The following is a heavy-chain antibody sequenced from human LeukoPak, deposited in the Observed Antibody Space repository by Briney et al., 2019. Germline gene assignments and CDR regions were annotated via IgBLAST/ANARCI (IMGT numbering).Heavy chain of an antibody. D-gene: IGHD3-9*01. J-gene: IGHJ4*02. V-gene: IGHV1-24*01. CDR3: ARERDILTGYYRGYFDY. CDR2: FDPEGGET. CDR1: GHTLNELS. Sequence: ASVKVSCKVSGHTLNELSMHWVRQAPGKGLEWMGGFDPEGGETVYAQKFQGRVTMTEDTSTDTAYMELSSLTSEDTAVYCCARERDILTGYYRGYFDYWGQGTLVTVSS.